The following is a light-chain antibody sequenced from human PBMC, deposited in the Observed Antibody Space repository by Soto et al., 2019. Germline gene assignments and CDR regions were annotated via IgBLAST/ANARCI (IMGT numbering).Light chain of an antibody. V-gene: IGKV3-20*01. CDR1: QSVRSSH. J-gene: IGKJ1*01. CDR3: QQYGSSGT. Sequence: EIVLTQSPGTLSLSPGESATLSCRTSQSVRSSHLAWYQQKPGQAPXLLIYGASNRATGIPDRLSGSGSGTDFTLTISRMEPEDFAVYYCQQYGSSGTFGQGTKVDIK. CDR2: GAS.